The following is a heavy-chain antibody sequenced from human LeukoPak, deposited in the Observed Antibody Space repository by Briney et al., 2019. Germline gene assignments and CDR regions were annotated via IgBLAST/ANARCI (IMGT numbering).Heavy chain of an antibody. Sequence: PGGSLRLSCAASGFTFSSYAMSWVRQAPGKGLEWVSAISGSGGSTYYADSVKGRFTISRDNSKNTLYLQMNSLRAEDTAVYYCAKDHSGWYQAEYFQHWDQGTLVTVSS. CDR2: ISGSGGST. CDR3: AKDHSGWYQAEYFQH. D-gene: IGHD6-19*01. J-gene: IGHJ1*01. V-gene: IGHV3-23*01. CDR1: GFTFSSYA.